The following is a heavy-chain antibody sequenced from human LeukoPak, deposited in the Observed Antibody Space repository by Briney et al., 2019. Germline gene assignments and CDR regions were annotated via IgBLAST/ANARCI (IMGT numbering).Heavy chain of an antibody. D-gene: IGHD6-13*01. CDR3: ARDRGIAEAYSFDP. CDR1: GYTYTTDG. V-gene: IGHV1-18*01. CDR2: IYTYSSKT. J-gene: IGHJ5*02. Sequence: ASVKVSCKASGYTYTTDGISWVRPAPGQGLGWMGRIYTYSSKTNSAQKFQGRVTMTSDTSTSTAYMELRSLRSDDTAVYYCARDRGIAEAYSFDPWGQGTLVTVSS.